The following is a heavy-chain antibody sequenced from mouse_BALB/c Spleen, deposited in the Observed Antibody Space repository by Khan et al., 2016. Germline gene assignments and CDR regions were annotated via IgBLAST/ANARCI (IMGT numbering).Heavy chain of an antibody. CDR3: VRGVIMVVDYFDY. J-gene: IGHJ2*01. CDR2: ISSGGTT. CDR1: GFNFSSHA. V-gene: IGHV5-6-5*01. Sequence: EVELVASFLFLFPPLFSLKLSCAASGFNFSSHAMSWVRQSPEKRLEWVASISSGGTTFYPDSLKGRFTISIDNARNILYLQMSSLRCEDTAMYYCVRGVIMVVDYFDYWGQGTTLTVSS. D-gene: IGHD1-1*01.